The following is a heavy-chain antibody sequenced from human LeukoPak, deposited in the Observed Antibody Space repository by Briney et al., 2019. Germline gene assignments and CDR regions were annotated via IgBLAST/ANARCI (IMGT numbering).Heavy chain of an antibody. CDR1: GFSCSRFW. D-gene: IGHD3-16*01. Sequence: PGGSLRLSCAASGFSCSRFWMTWGGQAPGKGPEWVANINEDGSKKYYVDSVKGRFTISRDNGKNSLYLEMNSLRADDTAVYLCVQGGHFDFWGQGAPVTVSS. CDR3: VQGGHFDF. CDR2: INEDGSKK. V-gene: IGHV3-7*01. J-gene: IGHJ4*02.